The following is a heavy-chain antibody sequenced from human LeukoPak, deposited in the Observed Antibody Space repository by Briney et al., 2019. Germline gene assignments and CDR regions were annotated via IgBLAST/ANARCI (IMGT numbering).Heavy chain of an antibody. CDR1: GYTFTGYY. D-gene: IGHD2-2*01. CDR3: ARGDNIIMPAAKLPDY. V-gene: IGHV1-2*06. CDR2: TNPNYGDR. Sequence: ASVKVSCKASGYTFTGYYIHWVRQAPGQGLEWMGRTNPNYGDRNYAQKFQDRVTMTRDTSISTAYMELSGLRFDDTAVYYCARGDNIIMPAAKLPDYWGQGTLVTVSS. J-gene: IGHJ4*02.